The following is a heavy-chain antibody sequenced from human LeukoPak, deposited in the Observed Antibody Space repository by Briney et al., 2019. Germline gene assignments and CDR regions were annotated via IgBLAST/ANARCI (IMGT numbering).Heavy chain of an antibody. Sequence: PSETLSLTCTVSGGSISTYYWSWIRQPPGKGLEWIGYVYYSGSTNYNPSLKSRVTISVDTSKNQFSLKLSSVTAADTAVYYCARKYYDILTGYTAMDVWGQGTTVTVSS. V-gene: IGHV4-59*01. D-gene: IGHD3-9*01. CDR3: ARKYYDILTGYTAMDV. CDR2: VYYSGST. J-gene: IGHJ6*02. CDR1: GGSISTYY.